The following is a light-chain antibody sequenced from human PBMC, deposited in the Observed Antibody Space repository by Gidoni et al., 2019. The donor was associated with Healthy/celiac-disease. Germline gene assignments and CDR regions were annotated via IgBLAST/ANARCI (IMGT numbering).Light chain of an antibody. Sequence: EIVLTQSPGTLSLSPGERATLSCRASQSVSSSYLAWYQQKPGQAPRLLIYGASSRATGIPDRFSGSGSGTDFTLTISRLEPEDFAVYYCQQYGSSGTLXXXTKXEIK. V-gene: IGKV3-20*01. CDR3: QQYGSSGT. J-gene: IGKJ1*01. CDR1: QSVSSSY. CDR2: GAS.